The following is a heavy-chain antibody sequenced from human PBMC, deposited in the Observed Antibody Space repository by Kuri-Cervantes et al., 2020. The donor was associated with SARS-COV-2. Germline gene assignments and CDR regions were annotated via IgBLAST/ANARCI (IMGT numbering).Heavy chain of an antibody. CDR2: IYSGGSST. CDR3: AKADWANYYYYYGMDV. Sequence: GGSLRLSCAASGFTFSSYAMSWVRQAPGKGLEWVSVIYSGGSSTYYADSVKGRFTISRDNSKNTLYLQMSSLRAEDTAVYYCAKADWANYYYYYGMDVWGQGTTVTVSS. CDR1: GFTFSSYA. D-gene: IGHD3-9*01. V-gene: IGHV3-23*03. J-gene: IGHJ6*02.